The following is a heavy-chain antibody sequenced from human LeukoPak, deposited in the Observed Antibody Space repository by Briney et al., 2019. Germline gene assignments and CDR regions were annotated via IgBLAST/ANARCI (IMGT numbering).Heavy chain of an antibody. D-gene: IGHD2-21*01. V-gene: IGHV3-7*01. Sequence: GGSLRLSCAASGFTFSKTWMSWVRQAPGKGLEWVACIMEDGSVQKYVDSVRGRFTISRDTARNSLYLQMNSLKVEDTAVYYCAKDRVGGALEFWGQGTLATVSS. J-gene: IGHJ4*02. CDR2: IMEDGSVQ. CDR1: GFTFSKTW. CDR3: AKDRVGGALEF.